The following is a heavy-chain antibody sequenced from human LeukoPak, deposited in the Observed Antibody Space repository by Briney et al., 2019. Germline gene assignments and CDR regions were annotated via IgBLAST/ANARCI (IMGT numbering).Heavy chain of an antibody. V-gene: IGHV1-18*01. Sequence: ASVKVSCKASGYTFTSYGISWVRQAPGQGLEWMGWISAYNGNTNYAQKLQGRVTMTTDTSTSTAYMELSRLRSDDTAVYYCARVSMRGSSSSAYFDYWGQGTLVTVSS. J-gene: IGHJ4*02. CDR3: ARVSMRGSSSSAYFDY. CDR2: ISAYNGNT. CDR1: GYTFTSYG. D-gene: IGHD6-6*01.